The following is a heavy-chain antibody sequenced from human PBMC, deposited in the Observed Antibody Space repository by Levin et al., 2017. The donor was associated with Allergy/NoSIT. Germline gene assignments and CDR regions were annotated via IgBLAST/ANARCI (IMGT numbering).Heavy chain of an antibody. D-gene: IGHD6-19*01. V-gene: IGHV3-9*01. CDR1: GFTFDDYA. CDR3: AKGYSSGWYFGAFDI. CDR2: ISWNSGSI. J-gene: IGHJ3*02. Sequence: GGSLRLSCAASGFTFDDYAMHWVRQAPGKGLEWVSGISWNSGSIGYADSVKGRFTISRDNAKNSLYLQMNSLRAEDTALYYCAKGYSSGWYFGAFDIWGQGTMVTVSS.